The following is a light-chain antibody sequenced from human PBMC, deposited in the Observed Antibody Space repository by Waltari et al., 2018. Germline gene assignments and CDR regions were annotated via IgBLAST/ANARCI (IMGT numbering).Light chain of an antibody. CDR2: GEK. CDR1: SLGTYF. J-gene: IGLJ3*02. Sequence: SSELTQDPAVSVALGQTVSITCQGDSLGTYFATWYQQKPGPAPVLVFYGEKNRPSGIPDRFSASRSGNTASLIITGAQAEDEADYYCQSRDSSANGVFGGGTKLTVL. V-gene: IGLV3-19*01. CDR3: QSRDSSANGV.